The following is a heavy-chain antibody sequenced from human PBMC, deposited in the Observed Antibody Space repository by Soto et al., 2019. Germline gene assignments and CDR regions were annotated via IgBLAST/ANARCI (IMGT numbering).Heavy chain of an antibody. CDR2: TKDKANSYTT. CDR1: GFTFSDRY. CDR3: TIEGAYPGPDFDY. J-gene: IGHJ4*02. D-gene: IGHD3-16*01. V-gene: IGHV3-72*01. Sequence: PGGSLRLSCAASGFTFSDRYMDWVRQAPGKGLEWVGRTKDKANSYTTEYAASVKGRFTISRDDSRNSVYLQMNSLKTDDTAVYYCTIEGAYPGPDFDYWGQGTLGTVSS.